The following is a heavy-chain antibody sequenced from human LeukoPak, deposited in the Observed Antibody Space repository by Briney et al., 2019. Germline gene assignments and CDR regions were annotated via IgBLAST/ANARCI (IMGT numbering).Heavy chain of an antibody. Sequence: GGSLRLSCTVSGFTVSSNSMSWVRQAPGKGLEWVSYISSSCGTIYYADSVKGRFTISRDNAKNSLYLQMNSLRAEDTAVYYCARDYYDSSCDYWGQGTLVTVSS. V-gene: IGHV3-48*04. CDR2: ISSSCGTI. D-gene: IGHD3-22*01. CDR1: GFTVSSNS. CDR3: ARDYYDSSCDY. J-gene: IGHJ4*02.